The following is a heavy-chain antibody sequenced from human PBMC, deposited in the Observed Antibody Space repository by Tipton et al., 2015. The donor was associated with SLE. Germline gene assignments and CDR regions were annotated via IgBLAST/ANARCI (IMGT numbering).Heavy chain of an antibody. Sequence: LRLSCAVYGGSFSGYYWSWIRQPPGKGLEWIGEINHSGSTNYNPSLKSRVTISVDTSKNQFSLKLSSVTAADTAVYYCAREDSSSWYWYFDLWGRGTLVTVSS. J-gene: IGHJ2*01. V-gene: IGHV4-34*01. CDR2: INHSGST. CDR3: AREDSSSWYWYFDL. CDR1: GGSFSGYY. D-gene: IGHD6-13*01.